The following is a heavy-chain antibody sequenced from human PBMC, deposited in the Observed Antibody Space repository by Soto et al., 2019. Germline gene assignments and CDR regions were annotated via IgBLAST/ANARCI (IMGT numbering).Heavy chain of an antibody. J-gene: IGHJ4*02. V-gene: IGHV3-30*18. D-gene: IGHD6-13*01. CDR2: ISYDGSNK. Sequence: FLRLSCAASRFSFSSYGMHWVRQAPGKGLEWVAVISYDGSNKYYADSVKGRFTISRDNSKNTLYLQMNSLRAEDTAVYYCAKDSQQLGRSYFAYWGQGTLVTVSS. CDR1: RFSFSSYG. CDR3: AKDSQQLGRSYFAY.